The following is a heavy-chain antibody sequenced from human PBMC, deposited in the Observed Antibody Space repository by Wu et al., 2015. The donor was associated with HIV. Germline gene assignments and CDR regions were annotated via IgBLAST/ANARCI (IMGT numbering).Heavy chain of an antibody. CDR3: ARDLRRSTAFDL. V-gene: IGHV1-2*02. J-gene: IGHJ3*01. CDR1: GYTFADYY. CDR2: VNPSPYSGST. Sequence: QVQLLQSGAEVKKPGASVKVSCKASGYTFADYYIHWVRQAPGQGLEWMGWVNPSPYSGSTIYAQNFEGRVTMTRDTSISTAYLELATLRPDDTAVYYCARDLRRSTAFDLWGQGTSGHRLL.